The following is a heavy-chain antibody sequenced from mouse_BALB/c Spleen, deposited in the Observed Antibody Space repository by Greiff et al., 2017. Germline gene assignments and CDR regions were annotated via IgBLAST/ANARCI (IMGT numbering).Heavy chain of an antibody. D-gene: IGHD2-4*01. CDR1: GYSITSGYY. CDR3: ASGNYDYDAWFAY. Sequence: ESGPGLVKPSQSLSLTCSVTGYSITSGYYWNWIRQFPGNKLEWMGYISYDGSNNYNPSLKNRISITRDTSKNQFFLKLNSVTTEDTATYYCASGNYDYDAWFAYWGQGTLVTVSA. J-gene: IGHJ3*01. V-gene: IGHV3-6*02. CDR2: ISYDGSN.